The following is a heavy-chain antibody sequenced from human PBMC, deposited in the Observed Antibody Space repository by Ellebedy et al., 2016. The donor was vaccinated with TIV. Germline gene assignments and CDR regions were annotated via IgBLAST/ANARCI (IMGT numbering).Heavy chain of an antibody. V-gene: IGHV4-59*08. CDR3: ARLGSGSYRN. Sequence: MPSETLSLTCTVSGGSISSYYWSWIRQPPGKGLEWIGYIYYTELTNYNPSLKSRVTISVDTSTNQFSLNLSSVTAADTAVYYCARLGSGSYRNWGQGTPVTVSS. CDR1: GGSISSYY. CDR2: IYYTELT. D-gene: IGHD1-26*01. J-gene: IGHJ4*02.